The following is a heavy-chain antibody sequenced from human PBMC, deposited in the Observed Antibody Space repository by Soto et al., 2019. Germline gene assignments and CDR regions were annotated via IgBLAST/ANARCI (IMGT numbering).Heavy chain of an antibody. CDR2: ISGSGDST. CDR1: GFPFSSYA. V-gene: IGHV3-23*01. D-gene: IGHD6-19*01. CDR3: ARRSSGWYFDY. Sequence: EVQLLESGGGLVQPGGSLRLSCAASGFPFSSYAMNWVRQAPGKGLEWVSVISGSGDSTYYADSVKGRFTISRDNSKNTLYLQMNSLRAEDTAVYYCARRSSGWYFDYWGKGTLVTVSS. J-gene: IGHJ4*02.